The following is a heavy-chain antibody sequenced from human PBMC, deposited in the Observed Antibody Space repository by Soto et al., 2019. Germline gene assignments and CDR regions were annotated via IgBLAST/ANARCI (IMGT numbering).Heavy chain of an antibody. D-gene: IGHD3-10*01. Sequence: ASVKVSCKASGYTFTSYAMHWVRQAPGQRLEWMRWINAGNGNTKYSQKFQGRVTITRDTSASTAYMELSSLRSEDTAVYYCSRVDPGETSPFDHWGQGTLVTVSS. V-gene: IGHV1-3*01. CDR2: INAGNGNT. CDR1: GYTFTSYA. J-gene: IGHJ4*02. CDR3: SRVDPGETSPFDH.